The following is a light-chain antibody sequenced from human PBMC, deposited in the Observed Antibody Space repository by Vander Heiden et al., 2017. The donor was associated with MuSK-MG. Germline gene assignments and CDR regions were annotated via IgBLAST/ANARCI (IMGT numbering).Light chain of an antibody. CDR2: AAS. CDR3: QQDSSSVYT. Sequence: EIVLTQSPGTLSLSPGERATLSCRASQTISSSFLAWYQQKPGQAPRLLIYAASSRATGIPDRFSGGGSGTDFTLTISRLEPEDFAVYYCQQDSSSVYTFGQGTKLEIK. J-gene: IGKJ2*01. V-gene: IGKV3-20*01. CDR1: QTISSSF.